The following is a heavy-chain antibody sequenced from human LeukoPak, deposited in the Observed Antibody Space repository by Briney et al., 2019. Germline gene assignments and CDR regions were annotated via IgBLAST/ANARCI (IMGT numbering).Heavy chain of an antibody. CDR3: ARGGYCSSTSCSVGRAEYFQH. J-gene: IGHJ1*01. CDR1: GGSFSGYY. Sequence: SETLSLTCAVYGGSFSGYYWSWIRQPPGKGLEWIGEINHSGSTNYNPSLKSRVTISVDTSKNQFSLKLSSVTAADTAVYYCARGGYCSSTSCSVGRAEYFQHWGQGTLVTVSS. CDR2: INHSGST. D-gene: IGHD2-2*01. V-gene: IGHV4-34*01.